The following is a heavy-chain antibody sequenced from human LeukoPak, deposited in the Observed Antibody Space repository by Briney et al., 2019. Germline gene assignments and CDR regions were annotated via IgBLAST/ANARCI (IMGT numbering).Heavy chain of an antibody. D-gene: IGHD6-19*01. CDR2: ISSSGSTI. CDR1: GFTFSSYE. Sequence: GGSLRLSFAASGFTFSSYEMNWVRQAPGKGLEWVSYISSSGSTIYYADSVKGRFTISRDNSKNTVYLQMNSLRAEDTAVYYCARDPYSSGFNWFDAWGQGTLVTVSS. J-gene: IGHJ5*02. V-gene: IGHV3-48*03. CDR3: ARDPYSSGFNWFDA.